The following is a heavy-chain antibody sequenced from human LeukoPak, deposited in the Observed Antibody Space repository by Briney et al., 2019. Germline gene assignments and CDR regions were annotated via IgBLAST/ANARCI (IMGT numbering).Heavy chain of an antibody. Sequence: GGSLRLSCAASGFTFSSYGMHWVRQAPGKGLEWVTFIRYDGSNKYYADSVKGRFTISRDNSKNTLYLRMNSLRAEDTAVYYCARTSPELPDRRNWFDPWGQGTLVTVSS. J-gene: IGHJ5*02. D-gene: IGHD1-26*01. CDR3: ARTSPELPDRRNWFDP. V-gene: IGHV3-30*02. CDR2: IRYDGSNK. CDR1: GFTFSSYG.